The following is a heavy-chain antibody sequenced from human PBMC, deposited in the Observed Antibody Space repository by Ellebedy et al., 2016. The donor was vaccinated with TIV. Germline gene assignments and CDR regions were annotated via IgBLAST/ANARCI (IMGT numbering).Heavy chain of an antibody. Sequence: GESLKISCAASGFSVTDHWMSWVRQAPGKGLEWVANINQNGDETYYVDSVKGRFTISRDDSKNVLYLQMNSLKAEDTAVYYCTTYGDCVHWGQGTLVTVSS. CDR3: TTYGDCVH. CDR1: GFSVTDHW. D-gene: IGHD4-17*01. V-gene: IGHV3-7*05. CDR2: INQNGDET. J-gene: IGHJ4*02.